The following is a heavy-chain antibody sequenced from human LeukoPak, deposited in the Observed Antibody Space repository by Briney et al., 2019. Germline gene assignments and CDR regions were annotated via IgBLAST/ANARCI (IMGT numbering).Heavy chain of an antibody. CDR1: GYIFSNFA. V-gene: IGHV1-18*01. Sequence: ASVKVSCKASGYIFSNFAITWVRQAPGQGLEWVGWISPYNGNTNYSPNLQDRVTLTTDTSTSTAHMELRSLRSDDTAVYYCARRKGSDVPGNDYWGQGTLVTVSS. CDR2: ISPYNGNT. CDR3: ARRKGSDVPGNDY. D-gene: IGHD1-1*01. J-gene: IGHJ4*02.